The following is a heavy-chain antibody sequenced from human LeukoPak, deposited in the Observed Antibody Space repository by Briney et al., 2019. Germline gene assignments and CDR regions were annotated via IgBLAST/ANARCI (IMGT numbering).Heavy chain of an antibody. CDR1: GFSFDDLG. CDR3: ARAVCPTIKFCDSSYFMDV. J-gene: IGHJ6*03. Sequence: GGSLRLFCAASGFSFDDLGMTWVRHVPGKGLEWVAGINWKGASTGYADSVRGRFTISRDNAKNSLYLQMNSLRAEDTALYYCARAVCPTIKFCDSSYFMDVWGKGTTVNVS. CDR2: INWKGAST. D-gene: IGHD6-6*01. V-gene: IGHV3-20*04.